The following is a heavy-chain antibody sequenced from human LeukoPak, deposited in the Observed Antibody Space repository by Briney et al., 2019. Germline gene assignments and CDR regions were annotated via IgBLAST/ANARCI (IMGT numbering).Heavy chain of an antibody. Sequence: PGGSLRLSCAASGFTFSSYAMHWVRQAPGKGLEGVAVISYDGSNKSYADSVKGRFTLSRDNSKNTLYLQMNSLRAEDTAVYYCARAQEGYYDSSGYPDYWGQGTLVTVSS. CDR2: ISYDGSNK. V-gene: IGHV3-30*04. J-gene: IGHJ4*02. D-gene: IGHD3-22*01. CDR3: ARAQEGYYDSSGYPDY. CDR1: GFTFSSYA.